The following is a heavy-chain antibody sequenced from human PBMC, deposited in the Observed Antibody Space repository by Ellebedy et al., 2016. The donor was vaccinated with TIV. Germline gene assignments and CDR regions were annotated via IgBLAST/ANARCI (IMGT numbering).Heavy chain of an antibody. V-gene: IGHV4-59*01. CDR3: ARDRTDGYFV. J-gene: IGHJ4*02. Sequence: SETLSLTCSVSGDSISSYYWSWIRQPPGKGLEWIGYIYYTVTTRYNPSLKNRVTISADTSKNQFSLKLSSVTAADTAVYYCARDRTDGYFVWGQGTLVTVSS. CDR1: GDSISSYY. D-gene: IGHD5-18*01. CDR2: IYYTVTT.